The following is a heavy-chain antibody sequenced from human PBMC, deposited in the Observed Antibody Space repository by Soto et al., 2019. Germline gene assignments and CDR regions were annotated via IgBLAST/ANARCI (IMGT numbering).Heavy chain of an antibody. CDR2: ISHDGPNK. CDR1: GFTFTDYG. D-gene: IGHD2-15*01. Sequence: QVQLVESGGGVVQPGGSLTLSCTASGFTFTDYGMHWVRQAPGKGLEWLAVISHDGPNKTFADSVKGRFFIYRDNIKNTLYLQINSLRDEDTAVYYCAKVSGCVGGNCSLGWFDPWGQGTLVTVSS. V-gene: IGHV3-30*18. J-gene: IGHJ5*02. CDR3: AKVSGCVGGNCSLGWFDP.